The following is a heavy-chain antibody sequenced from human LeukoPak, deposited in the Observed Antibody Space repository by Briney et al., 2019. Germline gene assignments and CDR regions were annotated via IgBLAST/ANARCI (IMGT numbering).Heavy chain of an antibody. CDR3: ARHPEYYYDSSGLDY. V-gene: IGHV4-39*01. D-gene: IGHD3-22*01. CDR2: IYYSGST. J-gene: IGHJ4*02. Sequence: SETLSLTCTVSGGSISSSSYYWGWIRQPPGKGLEWIGSIYYSGSTYYNPSLKSRVTISVDTSKNQFSLKLSSVTAADTAVYYCARHPEYYYDSSGLDYWGQGTLVTVSS. CDR1: GGSISSSSYY.